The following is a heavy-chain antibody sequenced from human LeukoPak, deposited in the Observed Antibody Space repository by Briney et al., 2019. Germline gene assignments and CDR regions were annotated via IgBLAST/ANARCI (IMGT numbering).Heavy chain of an antibody. D-gene: IGHD1-26*01. J-gene: IGHJ4*02. V-gene: IGHV3-9*01. CDR3: AKLGGSYYYFDY. CDR2: ISWNSGSI. CDR1: GFTFDDYA. Sequence: GGSLRLSCAASGFTFDDYAMHWVRQAPGKGLEWVSGISWNSGSIGYADSVKGRFAISRDNAKNSLYLQMSSLRAEDTALYYCAKLGGSYYYFDYWGQGTLVTVSS.